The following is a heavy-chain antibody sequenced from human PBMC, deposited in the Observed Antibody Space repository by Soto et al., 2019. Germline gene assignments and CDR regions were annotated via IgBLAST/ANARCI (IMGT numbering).Heavy chain of an antibody. D-gene: IGHD6-13*01. V-gene: IGHV4-4*07. J-gene: IGHJ6*02. Sequence: LSLTCTVSGASVSAYYWSWIRQPAGKGLEWIGRVNSSGSTNYNPSLKSRVTMSVDTSKNQLSLMLRSVTAADTAVFYCARGGSWYPGYYYGMDVWGQGTTVTVSS. CDR2: VNSSGST. CDR3: ARGGSWYPGYYYGMDV. CDR1: GASVSAYY.